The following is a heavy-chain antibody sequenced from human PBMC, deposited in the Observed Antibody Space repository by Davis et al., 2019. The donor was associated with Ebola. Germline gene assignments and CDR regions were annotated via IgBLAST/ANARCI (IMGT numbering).Heavy chain of an antibody. CDR3: AREAWQQLDRSQSYIGMDV. D-gene: IGHD6-13*01. Sequence: SETLSLTCTVSGGPISSLNWWSWVRQPPGKGLEWIGEIFHSGTTNYNPSLKSRVSISVDKSKNQFSLRVNSVTAADTAVYFCAREAWQQLDRSQSYIGMDVWGQGTTDTVSS. CDR2: IFHSGTT. J-gene: IGHJ6*02. CDR1: GGPISSLNW. V-gene: IGHV4-4*02.